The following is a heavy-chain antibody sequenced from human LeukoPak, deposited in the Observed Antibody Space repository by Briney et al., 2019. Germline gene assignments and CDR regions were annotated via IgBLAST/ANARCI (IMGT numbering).Heavy chain of an antibody. CDR1: GFTFSRYT. Sequence: GGSLRLSCAASGFTFSRYTINWVRQAPGEGLEWVSSISYGSRFIYYSDSVKGRFTISRDNARNSLFLQMNSLRVEDTAVYYCARAIPASPGAFDLWGQGTLVTVSS. CDR3: ARAIPASPGAFDL. CDR2: ISYGSRFI. V-gene: IGHV3-21*01. D-gene: IGHD2-2*01. J-gene: IGHJ3*01.